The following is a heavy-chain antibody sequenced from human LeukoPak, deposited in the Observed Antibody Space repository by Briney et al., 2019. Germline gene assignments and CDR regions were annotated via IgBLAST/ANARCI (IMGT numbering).Heavy chain of an antibody. V-gene: IGHV4-34*01. CDR2: INHSGST. CDR1: GGSISSYY. D-gene: IGHD5-24*01. J-gene: IGHJ5*02. CDR3: TSRRAPSWFDP. Sequence: SETLSLTCTVSGGSISSYYWSWIRQPPGKGLEWIGEINHSGSTNYNPSLKSRVTISVDTSKNQFSLKLSSVTAADTAVYYCTSRRAPSWFDPWGQGTLVTVSS.